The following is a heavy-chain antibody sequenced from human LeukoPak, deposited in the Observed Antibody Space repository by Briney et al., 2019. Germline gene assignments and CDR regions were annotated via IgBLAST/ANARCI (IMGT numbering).Heavy chain of an antibody. CDR1: GFTVSSDY. CDR2: TYSGGDT. D-gene: IGHD3-3*01. Sequence: GGSLRLSCAASGFTVSSDYMSWVRQAPGKGLEWVSITYSGGDTYYADSVKGRFTISRDNSKNTLYLQMNSLRAEDTAVYYCARDRYSTIFGGWGQGTLVTVSS. J-gene: IGHJ4*02. CDR3: ARDRYSTIFGG. V-gene: IGHV3-66*02.